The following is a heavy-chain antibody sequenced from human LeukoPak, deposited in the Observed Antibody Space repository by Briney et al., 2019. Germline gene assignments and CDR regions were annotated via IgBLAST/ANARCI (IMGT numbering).Heavy chain of an antibody. D-gene: IGHD5-24*01. CDR2: ISSSGGNT. Sequence: PGGSLRLSCAASGFTFSSYAMSWVRQAPGKGLECVSTISSSGGNTFYADSVKGRFTISRDNAKNSLYLQMNSLRAEDTAIYYCAGGGWRDWGQGTLVTVSS. J-gene: IGHJ4*02. CDR3: AGGGWRD. CDR1: GFTFSSYA. V-gene: IGHV3-23*01.